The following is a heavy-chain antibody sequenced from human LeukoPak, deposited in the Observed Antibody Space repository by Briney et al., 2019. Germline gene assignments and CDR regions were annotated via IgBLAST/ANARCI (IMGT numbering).Heavy chain of an antibody. CDR3: AKKLSTGMAYSFDS. CDR1: GFTFSTFS. V-gene: IGHV3-23*01. Sequence: GGSLRLSCAASGFTFSTFSMSWVRQASGKGLEWVSTISDSGTFTDYADSVKGRFTISRDNSKNTLYLQMNSLRAEDTALYYWAKKLSTGMAYSFDSWAQGALVTVSS. J-gene: IGHJ4*02. D-gene: IGHD2-15*01. CDR2: ISDSGTFT.